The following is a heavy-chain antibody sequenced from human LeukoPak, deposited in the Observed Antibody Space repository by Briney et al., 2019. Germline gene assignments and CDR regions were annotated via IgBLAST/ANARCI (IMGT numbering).Heavy chain of an antibody. D-gene: IGHD5-18*01. CDR3: ARASHVDTARVGY. CDR2: ISSSSSYI. Sequence: GGSLRLSCAASGFTFSNAWMSWVRQAPGKGLEWVSSISSSSSYIYYADSVKGRFTISRDNAKNSLYLQMNSLRAEDTAVYYCARASHVDTARVGYWGQGTLVTVSS. V-gene: IGHV3-21*01. J-gene: IGHJ4*02. CDR1: GFTFSNAW.